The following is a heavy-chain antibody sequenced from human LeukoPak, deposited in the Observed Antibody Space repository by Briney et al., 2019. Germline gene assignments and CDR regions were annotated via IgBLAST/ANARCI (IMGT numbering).Heavy chain of an antibody. CDR3: ARGSYGSGSYSQRGYYMDV. CDR2: INHSGST. J-gene: IGHJ6*03. Sequence: SETLSLTCAVYGGSFSGYYWSWIRQPPGKGLEWIGEINHSGSTNYNPSLKSRVTISVDTSKNQFSLKLSSVTAADTAVYYCARGSYGSGSYSQRGYYMDVWGKGTTVTVSS. D-gene: IGHD3-10*01. CDR1: GGSFSGYY. V-gene: IGHV4-34*01.